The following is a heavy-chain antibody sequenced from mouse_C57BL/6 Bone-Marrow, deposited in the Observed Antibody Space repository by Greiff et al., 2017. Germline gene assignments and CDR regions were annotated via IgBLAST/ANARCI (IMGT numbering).Heavy chain of an antibody. J-gene: IGHJ3*01. V-gene: IGHV1-50*01. CDR2: IDPSDSYT. D-gene: IGHD2-3*01. CDR3: ASYDGSRFAY. CDR1: GYTFTSYW. Sequence: QVQLQQPGAELVKPGASVKLSCKASGYTFTSYWMQWVKQRPGQGLEWIGEIDPSDSYTNYNQKFKGKATLTVDTSASTAYMQLSSLTSEDAAVYYCASYDGSRFAYWGQGTLVTVSA.